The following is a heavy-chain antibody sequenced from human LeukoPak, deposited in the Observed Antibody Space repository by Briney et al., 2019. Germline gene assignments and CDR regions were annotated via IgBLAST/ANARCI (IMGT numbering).Heavy chain of an antibody. D-gene: IGHD3-9*01. J-gene: IGHJ6*02. CDR3: ARAGDILTGYNYGMDV. V-gene: IGHV3-20*01. Sequence: GGSLRLSCAASGFTFDDYGMSWARQAPGKGLEWVSGINWNGGSTGYADSVKGRFTISRDNAKNSLYLQMNSLRAEDTALYHCARAGDILTGYNYGMDVWGQGTTVTVSS. CDR2: INWNGGST. CDR1: GFTFDDYG.